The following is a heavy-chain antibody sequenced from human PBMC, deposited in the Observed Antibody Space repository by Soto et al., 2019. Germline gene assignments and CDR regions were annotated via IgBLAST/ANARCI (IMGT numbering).Heavy chain of an antibody. CDR2: IYDSGTT. V-gene: IGHV4-59*01. J-gene: IGHJ4*02. D-gene: IGHD2-15*01. Sequence: QVQLQESGPGLVKPSETLSLTCTVSGVSISSYYWNWIRQPPGQRLEWIVHIYDSGTTNYSPSLKSLITMSVDTSKNQFSLKLSSVTAADTAVYYCARGASAPLDEYYFDYWGQGTLVTVSS. CDR1: GVSISSYY. CDR3: ARGASAPLDEYYFDY.